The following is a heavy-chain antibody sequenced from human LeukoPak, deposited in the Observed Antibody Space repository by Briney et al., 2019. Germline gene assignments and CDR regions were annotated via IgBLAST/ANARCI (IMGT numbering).Heavy chain of an antibody. CDR2: ISSSSSYI. J-gene: IGHJ6*02. V-gene: IGHV3-21*01. CDR3: ARESSRGYGMDV. CDR1: GFTFSSYR. Sequence: GGSLRLSCAASGFTFSSYRMNWVRQAPGKGLEWVSSISSSSSYIYYADSVKGRFTISRDNAKNSLYLQMNSLRVEDTAVYYCARESSRGYGMDVWGQGTLVTVSS.